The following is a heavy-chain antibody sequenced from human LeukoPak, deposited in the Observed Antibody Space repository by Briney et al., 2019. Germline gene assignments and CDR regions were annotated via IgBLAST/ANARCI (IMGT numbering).Heavy chain of an antibody. Sequence: GGSLRLSCAASGFTFSNAWMSWVRQAPGKGLEWVGRIKSKTDGGTTDYAAPVKGRFTISRDDSKNTLYLQMNSLKTEDTAVYYCTTEPPDIVVVVAAMPGNYWGQGTLVTVSS. J-gene: IGHJ4*02. CDR1: GFTFSNAW. D-gene: IGHD2-15*01. V-gene: IGHV3-15*01. CDR3: TTEPPDIVVVVAAMPGNY. CDR2: IKSKTDGGTT.